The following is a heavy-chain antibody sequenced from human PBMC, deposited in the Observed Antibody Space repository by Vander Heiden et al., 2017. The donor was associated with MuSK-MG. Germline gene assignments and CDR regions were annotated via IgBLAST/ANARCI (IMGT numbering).Heavy chain of an antibody. CDR3: AKDEKGVGDTSTDY. V-gene: IGHV3-23*01. J-gene: IGHJ4*02. CDR2: ISGSGGST. CDR1: GFTFSSYA. D-gene: IGHD1-26*01. Sequence: EVQLLESGGGLVQPGGSLRLSCAASGFTFSSYAMSWVRQAPGKGLEWVSAISGSGGSTYYADAVKGRFTISRDNSKNTLYRQMKRMRAEETAVYYCAKDEKGVGDTSTDYWGQGTMVTVCS.